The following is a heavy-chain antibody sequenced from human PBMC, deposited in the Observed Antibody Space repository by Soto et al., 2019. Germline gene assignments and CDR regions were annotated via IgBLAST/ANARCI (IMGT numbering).Heavy chain of an antibody. D-gene: IGHD2-2*01. J-gene: IGHJ6*02. CDR3: ASGVVVVLAAPSIYYYGMAV. CDR2: ISAYNGNT. V-gene: IGHV1-18*01. CDR1: GVTFSSSA. Sequence: GASVKVSCKASGVTFSSSAINWVRQAPGQGLEWMGWISAYNGNTNYAQKLQGRVTMTTDTSTSTAYMELRSLRSDDTAVYYCASGVVVVLAAPSIYYYGMAVWGQGTTVLVSS.